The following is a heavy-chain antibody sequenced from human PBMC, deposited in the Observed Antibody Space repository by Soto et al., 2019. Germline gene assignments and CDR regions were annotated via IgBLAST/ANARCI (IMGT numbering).Heavy chain of an antibody. CDR3: ALDLMTTVTVHDY. V-gene: IGHV3-30-3*01. D-gene: IGHD4-17*01. Sequence: QVQLVESGGGVVQPGRSLRLSCAASGFTFSSYAMHWVRQAPGKGLEWVAVISYDGSNKYYADSVKGRFTISRDNSKNTLYLQMNSLRAEDTAVYYCALDLMTTVTVHDYWGQGTLVTVSS. CDR1: GFTFSSYA. J-gene: IGHJ4*02. CDR2: ISYDGSNK.